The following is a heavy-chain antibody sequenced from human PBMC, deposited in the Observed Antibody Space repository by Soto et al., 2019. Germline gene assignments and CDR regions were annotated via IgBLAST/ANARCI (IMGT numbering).Heavy chain of an antibody. Sequence: KPSETLSLTCTVSGGSISSGAYFWNWIRQSPGKGLEWLGYISYIGSTYYNPSLKSRLSISRDTSKNQFSLKMTSVIDADTAVYFCARGIHGSSQCINWLDPWGQGTPVTVSS. J-gene: IGHJ5*02. CDR2: ISYIGST. V-gene: IGHV4-30-4*01. CDR3: ARGIHGSSQCINWLDP. D-gene: IGHD2-15*01. CDR1: GGSISSGAYF.